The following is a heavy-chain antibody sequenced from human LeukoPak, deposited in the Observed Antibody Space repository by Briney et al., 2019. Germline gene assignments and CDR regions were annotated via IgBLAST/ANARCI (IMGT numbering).Heavy chain of an antibody. Sequence: GGSLRLSCAASGXTFSSYGMHWVRQAPGKGLEWVAVIWYDGSNKYYADSVKGRFTISRDNSKNTLYLQMNSLRAEDTAVYYCARIAVAGTWDYWGQGTLVTVSS. D-gene: IGHD6-19*01. J-gene: IGHJ4*02. CDR3: ARIAVAGTWDY. CDR2: IWYDGSNK. CDR1: GXTFSSYG. V-gene: IGHV3-30*02.